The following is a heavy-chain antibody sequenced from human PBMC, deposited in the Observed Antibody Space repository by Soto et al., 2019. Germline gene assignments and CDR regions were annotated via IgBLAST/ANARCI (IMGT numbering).Heavy chain of an antibody. V-gene: IGHV4-59*06. J-gene: IGHJ5*02. CDR3: ARSVFP. CDR2: IYYSGST. CDR1: GCSFSPNY. Sequence: PSETLSLTCTFSGCSFSPNYWSWIRQPPGKGLEWVGYIYYSGSTYYNPSLKSRVTISVDTSKNQFSLKLSSVTAADTAVYYCARSVFPWGQGTLVTVSS.